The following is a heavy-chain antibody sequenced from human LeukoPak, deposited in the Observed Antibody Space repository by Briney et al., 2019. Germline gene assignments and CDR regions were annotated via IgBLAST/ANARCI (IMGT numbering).Heavy chain of an antibody. CDR3: VWVRGYNYALDP. Sequence: GGSLRLSCAASGFTFTNAWMSWVRQAPGKGLEWVGRIKSKGDGETTDYTAPVKGRFTISRDDSKTTLFLQMNSLKTEDIAVYYCVWVRGYNYALDPWSQGTLVTVSS. D-gene: IGHD5-18*01. V-gene: IGHV3-15*01. CDR2: IKSKGDGETT. J-gene: IGHJ5*02. CDR1: GFTFTNAW.